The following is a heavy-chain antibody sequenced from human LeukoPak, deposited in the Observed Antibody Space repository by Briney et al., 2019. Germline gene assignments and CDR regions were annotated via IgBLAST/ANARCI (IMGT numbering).Heavy chain of an antibody. CDR2: IKVDGSEK. J-gene: IGHJ4*02. D-gene: IGHD2-8*02. Sequence: GGSLRLSCAASGFTFSTYWMNWVRQAPGKGLEWVANIKVDGSEKYYTDSVKGRFTISRDNAKNSLYLQMNSLRAEDTAVYYCARGYWYYFDYWGQGTLVTVST. CDR3: ARGYWYYFDY. V-gene: IGHV3-7*01. CDR1: GFTFSTYW.